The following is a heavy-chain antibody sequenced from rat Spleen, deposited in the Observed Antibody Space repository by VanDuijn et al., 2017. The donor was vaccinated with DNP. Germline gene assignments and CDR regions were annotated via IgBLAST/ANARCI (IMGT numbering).Heavy chain of an antibody. J-gene: IGHJ3*01. D-gene: IGHD1-2*01. Sequence: EVQLVESGGGLVQPRGSMKLSCSASGFIFSNYYMAWVRQAPTKGLEWVASISSGGDNTHYRDSVKDRFTISRDNAKSTLFLQMDSLRSEDTATYYCASQGTIAAMAFGSWGQGTLVTVSS. V-gene: IGHV5-25*01. CDR3: ASQGTIAAMAFGS. CDR1: GFIFSNYY. CDR2: ISSGGDNT.